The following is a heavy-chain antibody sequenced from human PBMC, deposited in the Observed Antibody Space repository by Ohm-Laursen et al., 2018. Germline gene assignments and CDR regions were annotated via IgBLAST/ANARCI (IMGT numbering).Heavy chain of an antibody. CDR2: IKQDGSEK. V-gene: IGHV3-7*01. Sequence: SLRLSCTASGFTFSNYSMSWIRQAPGKGLEWVANIKQDGSEKYYVDSVKGRFTISRDNAKNSLYLQMDSLRVEDTAVYFCARESIAPFFWGQGTLVTVSS. D-gene: IGHD2/OR15-2a*01. J-gene: IGHJ4*02. CDR1: GFTFSNYS. CDR3: ARESIAPFF.